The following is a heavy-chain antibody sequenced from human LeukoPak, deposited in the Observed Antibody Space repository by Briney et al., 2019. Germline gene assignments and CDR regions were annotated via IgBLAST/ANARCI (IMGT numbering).Heavy chain of an antibody. Sequence: GGSLRLSCAASGFTFRTYAMNWVRQAPGKGLEWVSTISGSGGSTYYADSVKGRFTISRDNSKNTLYLQMNNLRAEDTALYFCARDINPFAYRGQGTLVTVSS. CDR1: GFTFRTYA. CDR3: ARDINPFAY. CDR2: ISGSGGST. J-gene: IGHJ4*02. V-gene: IGHV3-23*01.